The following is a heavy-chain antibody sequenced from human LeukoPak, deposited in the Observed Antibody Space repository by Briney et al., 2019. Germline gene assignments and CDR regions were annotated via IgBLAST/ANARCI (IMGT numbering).Heavy chain of an antibody. CDR3: ARLYVYYFDY. CDR2: INHSGST. CDR1: GGSFSGYY. D-gene: IGHD5/OR15-5a*01. J-gene: IGHJ4*02. Sequence: PSETLSLTCAVYGGSFSGYYWSWIRQPPGKGLEWIGEINHSGSTNYNPSLKSRVTISVDTSKNQFSLKLSSVTAADTAVYYCARLYVYYFDYWGQGTLVTVSS. V-gene: IGHV4-34*01.